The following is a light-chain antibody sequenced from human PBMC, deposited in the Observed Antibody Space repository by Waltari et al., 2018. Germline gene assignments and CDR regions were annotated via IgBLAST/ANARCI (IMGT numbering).Light chain of an antibody. V-gene: IGLV3-19*01. CDR2: GKD. Sequence: SSELTQDPAVSVAFGQTVRITFQGDSLRSYDASWYQQKPGQAPILVIYGKDNRPSGIPDRFSGSTSGNTASLTITGSQAEDEADYYCHSRVVSNVRGAFGGGTKLTVL. CDR1: SLRSYD. J-gene: IGLJ2*01. CDR3: HSRVVSNVRGA.